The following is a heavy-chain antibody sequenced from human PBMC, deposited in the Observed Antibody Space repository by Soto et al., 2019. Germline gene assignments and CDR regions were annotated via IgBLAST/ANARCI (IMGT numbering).Heavy chain of an antibody. Sequence: EVQLVESGGALVQPGGSLRLSCAASGFTFSNYWMHWVRQAPGKGLVWVSRINSDGGSTNYADSAKGRFTISRDNTKNTLYLQMNSLRAEDTAVYYCARVETCSSTSCYSVFDYWGQGTLVTVSS. CDR2: INSDGGST. V-gene: IGHV3-74*01. CDR1: GFTFSNYW. CDR3: ARVETCSSTSCYSVFDY. J-gene: IGHJ4*02. D-gene: IGHD2-2*01.